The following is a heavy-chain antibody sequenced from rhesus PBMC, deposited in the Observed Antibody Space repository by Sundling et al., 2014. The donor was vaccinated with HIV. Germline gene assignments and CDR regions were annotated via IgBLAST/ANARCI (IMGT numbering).Heavy chain of an antibody. Sequence: QVQLQESGPGLVKPSETLSPTCAVSGGSISSSYWSWIRQAPGKGLEWIGYLFGSGSSTNYNPSLKTRVTLSVDTSKNQLSLKLTSVTAADTAVYYCASDSSGWHHRFDYWGQGVLVTVSS. CDR1: GGSISSSY. D-gene: IGHD2-21*01. J-gene: IGHJ4*01. CDR3: ASDSSGWHHRFDY. CDR2: LFGSGSST. V-gene: IGHV4-169*02.